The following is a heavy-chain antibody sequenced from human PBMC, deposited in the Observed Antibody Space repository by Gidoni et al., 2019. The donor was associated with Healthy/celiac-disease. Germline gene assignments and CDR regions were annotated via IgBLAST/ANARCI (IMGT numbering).Heavy chain of an antibody. CDR1: GFTFSSYG. D-gene: IGHD4-17*01. CDR3: ARASFYGGNSGYFQH. V-gene: IGHV3-33*01. CDR2: IWYDGSNK. Sequence: QVQLVESGGGVVQPGRSLRLSCAASGFTFSSYGMHWVRQAPGKGLEWVAVIWYDGSNKYYADSVKGRFTISRDNSKNTLYLQMNSLRAEDTAVYYCARASFYGGNSGYFQHWGQGTLVTVSS. J-gene: IGHJ1*01.